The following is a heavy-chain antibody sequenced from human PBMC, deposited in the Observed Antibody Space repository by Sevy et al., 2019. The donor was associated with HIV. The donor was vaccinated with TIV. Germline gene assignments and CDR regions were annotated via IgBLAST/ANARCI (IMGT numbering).Heavy chain of an antibody. Sequence: GGSLRLSCAASGFTFGDYAMNWVRQAPGKGLEWVAFLKSKASGGTLHHAASVQGRFTISRDDSKNIAYLQMNDLKTEDTAVYYCTQWKGDQSIFDYWGQGALVTVSS. J-gene: IGHJ4*02. CDR1: GFTFGDYA. CDR3: TQWKGDQSIFDY. CDR2: LKSKASGGTL. D-gene: IGHD6-19*01. V-gene: IGHV3-49*04.